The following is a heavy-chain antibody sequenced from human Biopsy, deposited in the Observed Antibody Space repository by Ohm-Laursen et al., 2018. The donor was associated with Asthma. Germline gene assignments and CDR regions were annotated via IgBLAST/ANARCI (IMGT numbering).Heavy chain of an antibody. V-gene: IGHV3-30*03. CDR1: GFTFSNYG. CDR3: ARERAGVLGSYNGMDV. Sequence: SLRLSCSASGFTFSNYGMHWVRQVAGRGLDWVAVVTYDGISQYYAESVKGRFTISRDNSRNTLNLQMNSLRPDDTAVYFCARERAGVLGSYNGMDVWGPGTTVSVSS. CDR2: VTYDGISQ. D-gene: IGHD2-8*01. J-gene: IGHJ6*02.